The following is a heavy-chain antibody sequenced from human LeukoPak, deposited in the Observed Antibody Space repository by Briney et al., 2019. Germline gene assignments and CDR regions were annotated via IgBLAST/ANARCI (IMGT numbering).Heavy chain of an antibody. V-gene: IGHV3-15*01. CDR2: IKSKSDGGTT. Sequence: GGSLRLSCAASGFTFSNAWMTWVRQAPGKGLEWVGRIKSKSDGGTTDYAAPVKGRFTISTDDSQNTLYLQMNSLRAEDTALYTCVGAPNIDFFDYWGQGTLVTVSS. CDR1: GFTFSNAW. CDR3: VGAPNIDFFDY. D-gene: IGHD3-16*01. J-gene: IGHJ4*02.